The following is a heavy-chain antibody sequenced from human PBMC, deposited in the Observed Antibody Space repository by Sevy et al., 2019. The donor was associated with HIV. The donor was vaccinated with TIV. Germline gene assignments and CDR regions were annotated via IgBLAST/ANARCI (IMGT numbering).Heavy chain of an antibody. J-gene: IGHJ6*03. CDR3: ARQKKGAYCSGGSCYSSYYYYYMDV. CDR2: IGTAGDP. CDR1: GFTFSSYD. Sequence: GESLKISCAASGFTFSSYDMHWVRQATGKGLEWVSAIGTAGDPYYPGSVKGRFTISRENAKNSLYLQRNSLRAGDKAVYYCARQKKGAYCSGGSCYSSYYYYYMDVWGQGTTVTVSS. D-gene: IGHD2-15*01. V-gene: IGHV3-13*05.